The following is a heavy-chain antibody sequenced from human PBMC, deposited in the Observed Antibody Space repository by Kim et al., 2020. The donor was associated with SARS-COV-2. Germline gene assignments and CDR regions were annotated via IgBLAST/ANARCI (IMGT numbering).Heavy chain of an antibody. Sequence: YYNPALKSRVIISVDPSRNQFSLKLTSVTAADTAVYYCARRSRGDGSPGYWGQGTLVTVSS. CDR3: ARRSRGDGSPGY. J-gene: IGHJ4*02. D-gene: IGHD3-16*01. V-gene: IGHV4-39*01.